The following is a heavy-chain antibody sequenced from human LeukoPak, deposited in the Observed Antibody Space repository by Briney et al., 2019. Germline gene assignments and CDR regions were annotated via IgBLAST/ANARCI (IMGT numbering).Heavy chain of an antibody. CDR2: IKEDGSET. CDR3: ARAAKKYCSSPSCWYFDN. J-gene: IGHJ4*02. V-gene: IGHV3-7*01. CDR1: GFSLSTYW. D-gene: IGHD2-2*01. Sequence: GGSLRLSCAASGFSLSTYWMSWVRQAPGRGLEWVANIKEDGSETYYIDSVKGRFTISRANADNSLYLQMNSLRVDDTALYYCARAAKKYCSSPSCWYFDNWGQGTLVTVSS.